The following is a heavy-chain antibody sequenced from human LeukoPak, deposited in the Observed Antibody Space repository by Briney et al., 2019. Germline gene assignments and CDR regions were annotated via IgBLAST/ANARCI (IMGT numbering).Heavy chain of an antibody. CDR2: MSGSDGST. CDR3: AKHFYDSSGYSR. D-gene: IGHD3-22*01. V-gene: IGHV3-23*01. J-gene: IGHJ4*02. Sequence: GGSLRLSCAASGFTFSSYAMSWVRQAPGKGLEWVSAMSGSDGSTYYADSVKGRFTVSRDNSKNSLHLQMKSLRADDTAVYYCAKHFYDSSGYSRWGQGVLVTVSS. CDR1: GFTFSSYA.